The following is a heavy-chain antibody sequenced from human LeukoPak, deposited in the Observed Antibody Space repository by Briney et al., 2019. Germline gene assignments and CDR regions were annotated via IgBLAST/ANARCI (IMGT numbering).Heavy chain of an antibody. V-gene: IGHV3-23*01. CDR3: VKDYPRIGVTGTTSFFDY. CDR1: EFAFSDYA. CDR2: LNEDGSTT. Sequence: GGSLRLSCAASEFAFSDYAMSWVRQAPGKGLEWVSGLNEDGSTTFYADSVQGRFTISRDNSQNILYLQMSSLRAEDTAVYYCVKDYPRIGVTGTTSFFDYWGQGNLVTVSS. D-gene: IGHD1-7*01. J-gene: IGHJ4*02.